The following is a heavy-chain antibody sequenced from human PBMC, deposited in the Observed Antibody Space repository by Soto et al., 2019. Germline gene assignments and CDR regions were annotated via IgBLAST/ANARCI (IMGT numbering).Heavy chain of an antibody. Sequence: GASLEISCTGSGCRFSRYWIAWVRQTPGKGLECLGLIYPGDSDTRYSPSFQGQVTISANKSIPTAYLQGSRLKASDTAIYDCARDTFSDDSSCPHYGGQGTLVSVSS. J-gene: IGHJ4*02. V-gene: IGHV5-51*01. CDR1: GCRFSRYW. D-gene: IGHD3-22*01. CDR2: IYPGDSDT. CDR3: ARDTFSDDSSCPHY.